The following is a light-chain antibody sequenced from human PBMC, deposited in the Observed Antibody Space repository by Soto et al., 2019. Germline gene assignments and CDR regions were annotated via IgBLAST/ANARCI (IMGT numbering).Light chain of an antibody. CDR2: QDS. J-gene: IGLJ2*01. CDR3: QAWDSNTVAV. V-gene: IGLV3-1*01. CDR1: KLGDKY. Sequence: SYELTQPPSLSVSPGQTATITCSGDKLGDKYAYWYQQKAGRSPVLVIYQDSMRPSGIPARFSGSNSGNTATLTISGTQALDDADYYCQAWDSNTVAVFGPGTKLTVL.